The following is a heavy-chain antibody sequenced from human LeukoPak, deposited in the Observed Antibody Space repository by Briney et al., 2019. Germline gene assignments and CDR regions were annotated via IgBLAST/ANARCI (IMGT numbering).Heavy chain of an antibody. Sequence: SETLSLTCTVSGGSISSYYWSWIRQPPGKGLEWIGYIYYSGSTNYNPSLKSRVTISVDTSKNQFSLKLSSVTAADTAVYYCARGPTTVTKGFDIWGQGTVITVSS. V-gene: IGHV4-59*01. CDR3: ARGPTTVTKGFDI. D-gene: IGHD4-17*01. CDR2: IYYSGST. J-gene: IGHJ3*02. CDR1: GGSISSYY.